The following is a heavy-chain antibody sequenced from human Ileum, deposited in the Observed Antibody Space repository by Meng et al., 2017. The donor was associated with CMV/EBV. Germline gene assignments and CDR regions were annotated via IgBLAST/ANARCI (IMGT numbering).Heavy chain of an antibody. CDR3: ARRRIQLWTRTYYFDY. CDR1: GYSFTSYW. D-gene: IGHD5-18*01. Sequence: GESLKISCKGSGYSFTSYWIGWVRQMPGKGLEWMGIIYPGDSDTRYSPSFQGQVTISADKSISTAYLQWSSLKASDTAVYYCARRRIQLWTRTYYFDYWGQGTLVTVSS. V-gene: IGHV5-51*01. CDR2: IYPGDSDT. J-gene: IGHJ4*02.